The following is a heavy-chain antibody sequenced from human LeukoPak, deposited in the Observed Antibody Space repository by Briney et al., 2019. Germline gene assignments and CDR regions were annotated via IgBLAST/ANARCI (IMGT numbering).Heavy chain of an antibody. J-gene: IGHJ5*02. Sequence: SETLSLTCTVSGGSISSYYWSWIRQPPGKGLEWIGYIYYSGSTNYNPSLKSRVTISVDTSKNQFSLKLSSVTAADTAVYYCARSLSNNGWFDPWGQGTLVTVSS. D-gene: IGHD1-14*01. V-gene: IGHV4-59*08. CDR2: IYYSGST. CDR1: GGSISSYY. CDR3: ARSLSNNGWFDP.